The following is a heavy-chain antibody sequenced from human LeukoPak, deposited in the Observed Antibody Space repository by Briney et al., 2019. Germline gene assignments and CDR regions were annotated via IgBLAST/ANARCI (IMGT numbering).Heavy chain of an antibody. Sequence: GESLKISCKGSGYSFTSYWIGWVRQMPGKGLEWMGIIYPGDSDTRYSPSFQGQVTISADKSISTAYLQWSSLKASDTAMYYCARPYDYWSVYYSLDAFDIWGQGTMVTVSS. D-gene: IGHD3-3*01. CDR3: ARPYDYWSVYYSLDAFDI. CDR2: IYPGDSDT. V-gene: IGHV5-51*01. CDR1: GYSFTSYW. J-gene: IGHJ3*02.